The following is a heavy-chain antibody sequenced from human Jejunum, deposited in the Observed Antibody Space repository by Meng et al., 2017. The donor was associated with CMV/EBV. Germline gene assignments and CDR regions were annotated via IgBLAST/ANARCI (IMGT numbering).Heavy chain of an antibody. D-gene: IGHD1-1*01. CDR1: FKSYP. CDR3: AQQAGVWHTLGTAHYFES. V-gene: IGHV3-21*01. Sequence: FKSYPMNWVRQAPGKGLEWVSAITSTNTYIYYAESVKGRFTISRDNAKNSLYLQMNSLRVEDTAIYYCAQQAGVWHTLGTAHYFESWGQGTLVTVSS. CDR2: ITSTNTYI. J-gene: IGHJ4*02.